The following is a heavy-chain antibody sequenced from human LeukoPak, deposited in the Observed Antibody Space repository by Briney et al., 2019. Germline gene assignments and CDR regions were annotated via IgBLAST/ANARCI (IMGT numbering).Heavy chain of an antibody. D-gene: IGHD3-3*01. V-gene: IGHV4-59*01. CDR1: GGSISSYY. Sequence: SETLSLTCTVSGGSISSYYWSWIRQPPGKGLEWIGFIFYSGTTNYNPSLKSRVTISVDTSKNQFSLKLSSVTAADTAVYYCARASASDFWSAYYFDYWGQGTLVTVSS. CDR2: IFYSGTT. CDR3: ARASASDFWSAYYFDY. J-gene: IGHJ4*02.